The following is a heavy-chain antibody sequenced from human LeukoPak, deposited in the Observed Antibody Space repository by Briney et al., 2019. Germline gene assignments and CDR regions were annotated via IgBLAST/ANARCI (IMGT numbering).Heavy chain of an antibody. D-gene: IGHD2-15*01. CDR3: ARGLGYGSGGSCRNWFDP. V-gene: IGHV3-21*01. J-gene: IGHJ5*02. CDR1: GFTFSSYS. Sequence: PGGSLRLSCAASGFTFSSYSMNWVRQAPGKGLEWVSSISSSSSYIYYADSVEGRFTISRDNAKNSLYLQMNSLRAEDTAVYYCARGLGYGSGGSCRNWFDPWGQGTLVTVSS. CDR2: ISSSSSYI.